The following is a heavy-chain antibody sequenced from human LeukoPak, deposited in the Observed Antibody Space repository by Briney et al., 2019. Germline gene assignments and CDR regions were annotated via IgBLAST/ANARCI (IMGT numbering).Heavy chain of an antibody. D-gene: IGHD6-19*01. CDR3: ARLSSDWAFDF. J-gene: IGHJ4*02. V-gene: IGHV4-39*01. Sequence: SETLSLTCSVSGASISTSSFYWGWIRQPPGKGLEWIESFYYSGSTYYNPSLKSRVTRSVDTSKNQFSLKLSSVTAADTAVYYCARLSSDWAFDFWGQGTLVTVSS. CDR1: GASISTSSFY. CDR2: FYYSGST.